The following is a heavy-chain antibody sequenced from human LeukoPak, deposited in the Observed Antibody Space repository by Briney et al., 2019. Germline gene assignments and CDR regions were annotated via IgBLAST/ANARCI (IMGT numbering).Heavy chain of an antibody. D-gene: IGHD3-22*01. Sequence: GGSLRLSCAASGFTLSSYSMHWVRQAPGKGLEWVSSISSSGSSIDYADSVKGRFTISRDNAKNTLYLQMNSLRAEDTAVYYCAKGKAYYYDSSGHRYFDYWGQGTLVTVSS. CDR3: AKGKAYYYDSSGHRYFDY. CDR1: GFTLSSYS. J-gene: IGHJ4*02. CDR2: ISSSGSSI. V-gene: IGHV3-21*04.